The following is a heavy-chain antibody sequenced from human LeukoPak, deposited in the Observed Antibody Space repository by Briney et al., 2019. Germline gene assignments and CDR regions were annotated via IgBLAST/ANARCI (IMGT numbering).Heavy chain of an antibody. J-gene: IGHJ5*02. D-gene: IGHD5-12*01. CDR1: GGTVSDYS. V-gene: IGHV1-69*08. Sequence: SVKVSCKASGGTVSDYSISWVRRAPGQGLEWMGRIIPLLGTTHCAQNFQGRFTMTADKSTTSVYMELSSLRSEDTAVYYCVRSGYDYDWFDPWGQGALVTVSS. CDR2: IIPLLGTT. CDR3: VRSGYDYDWFDP.